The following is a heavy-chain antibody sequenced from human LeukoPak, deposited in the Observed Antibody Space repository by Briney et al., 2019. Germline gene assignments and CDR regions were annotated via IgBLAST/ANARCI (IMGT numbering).Heavy chain of an antibody. CDR2: ISWNSVTI. Sequence: DRSLRLSCAASGFNFDDSAMHWVRQAPGKGLEWVSGISWNSVTIAYADSVKGRFTISRDNGKNSLYLQMNSLRADDTALYYCAEAVGYCTNGVCYKHFHHWGQGTLVTVPS. J-gene: IGHJ1*01. CDR3: AEAVGYCTNGVCYKHFHH. D-gene: IGHD2-8*01. V-gene: IGHV3-9*01. CDR1: GFNFDDSA.